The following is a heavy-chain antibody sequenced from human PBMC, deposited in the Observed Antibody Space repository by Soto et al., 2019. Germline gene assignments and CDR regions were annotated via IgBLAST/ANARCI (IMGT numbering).Heavy chain of an antibody. J-gene: IGHJ3*01. CDR3: ARLRWFGETHDAFDL. Sequence: QMQLQESGPGLVKPSQTLSLTCTVSGGSIRSGGYYWNWIRQHPGKGLEWIGYIYYNGSTYYNPSLKSRVTISVDMSKNQFSLKLTSVTAADTAGYYCARLRWFGETHDAFDLWGQGTMVTVSS. CDR1: GGSIRSGGYY. V-gene: IGHV4-31*03. CDR2: IYYNGST. D-gene: IGHD3-10*01.